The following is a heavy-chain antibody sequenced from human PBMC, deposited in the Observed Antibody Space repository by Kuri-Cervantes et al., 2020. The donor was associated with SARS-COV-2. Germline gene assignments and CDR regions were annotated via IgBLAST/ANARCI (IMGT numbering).Heavy chain of an antibody. D-gene: IGHD1-26*01. J-gene: IGHJ4*02. CDR3: TTALIVGDVDY. CDR1: GFTFSSYA. CDR2: IKSKTDGGTT. Sequence: GESLMISCAASGFTFSSYAMHWVRQAPGKGLEWVGRIKSKTDGGTTDYAAPVKGRFTISRDDSKNTLYLQMNSLKTEDTAVYYCTTALIVGDVDYWGQGTLVTVSS. V-gene: IGHV3-15*01.